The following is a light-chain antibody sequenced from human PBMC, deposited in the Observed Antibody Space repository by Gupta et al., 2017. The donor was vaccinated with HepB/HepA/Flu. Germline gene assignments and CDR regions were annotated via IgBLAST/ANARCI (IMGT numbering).Light chain of an antibody. V-gene: IGKV1-33*01. CDR2: DAS. CDR1: QYISNY. J-gene: IGKJ4*01. Sequence: DIQLTHSPSSLSASVGDRVTITCQANQYISNYLNWYQQKPGKAPKLLIYDASNLETGVPSRFSGSGSGTDFTFTISSLQPEDIATYYCQQYDNLPLTFGGGTKVEIK. CDR3: QQYDNLPLT.